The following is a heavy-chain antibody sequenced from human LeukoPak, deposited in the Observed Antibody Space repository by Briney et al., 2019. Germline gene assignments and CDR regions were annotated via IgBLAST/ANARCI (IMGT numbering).Heavy chain of an antibody. J-gene: IGHJ3*02. CDR1: GFTFSSYW. V-gene: IGHV3-7*01. CDR3: ARQRMVRGVIIKGAFDI. Sequence: GGSLRLSCAASGFTFSSYWMSWVRQAPGKGLEWVANIKQDGNEKYYVDSAKGRFTISRDNAKNSLYLQMNSLRAEDTAVYYCARQRMVRGVIIKGAFDIWGQGTMVTVSS. D-gene: IGHD3-10*01. CDR2: IKQDGNEK.